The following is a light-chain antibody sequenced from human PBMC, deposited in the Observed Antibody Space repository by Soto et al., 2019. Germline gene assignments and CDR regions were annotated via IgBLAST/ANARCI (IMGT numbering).Light chain of an antibody. CDR1: QSVKNH. CDR2: DAS. V-gene: IGKV3D-15*01. CDR3: QEYNAWAPGT. J-gene: IGKJ1*01. Sequence: TQSPATLSASSGEGITLSCRASQSVKNHLAWYQHRPGQAPRLLFYDASIRATGIPARFSAGGSGTEFTLVISSLQSEDAAVYYCQEYNAWAPGTFGQGTKVEIK.